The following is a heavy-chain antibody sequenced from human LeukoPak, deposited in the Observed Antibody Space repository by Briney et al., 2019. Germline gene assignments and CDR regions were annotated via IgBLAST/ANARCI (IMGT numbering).Heavy chain of an antibody. CDR2: IYYSGST. CDR1: GGSISSYY. Sequence: ASETLSLTCTVSGGSISSYYWSWIRQPPGKGLEWIGYIYYSGSTNYNPSLKSRDTMSVDTSKNQFSVKLSSVTAADTAVYYCARQYSSTYGMDVWGQGTTVTVSS. J-gene: IGHJ6*02. V-gene: IGHV4-59*08. CDR3: ARQYSSTYGMDV. D-gene: IGHD6-13*01.